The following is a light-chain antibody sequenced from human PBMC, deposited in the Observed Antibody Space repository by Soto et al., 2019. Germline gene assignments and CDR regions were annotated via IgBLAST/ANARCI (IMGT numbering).Light chain of an antibody. CDR3: QQYNKWPST. CDR1: QSVTTN. Sequence: EVVMTQSPASRSVSPGERATLSCRASQSVTTNLAWYQQKPGQAPRLLIYGTSNREAGVPARYSGSRSGTEFTRTISSLQSEDFAVYYCQQYNKWPSTFGQGTKVDIK. J-gene: IGKJ1*01. CDR2: GTS. V-gene: IGKV3-15*01.